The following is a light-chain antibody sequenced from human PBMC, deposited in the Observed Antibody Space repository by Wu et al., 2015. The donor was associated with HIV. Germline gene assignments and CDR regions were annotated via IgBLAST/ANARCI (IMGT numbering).Light chain of an antibody. Sequence: DIVLTQSPGILSLSPGERATLSCRASQGVSGNYLAWYQQKPGQAPRLLIYGTFSRAAGVPDRFSGSGSGTDFTLTINRLEPEDFAVYYCQEYGDSPPYTFGQGTRLEIK. CDR2: GTF. V-gene: IGKV3-20*01. CDR3: QEYGDSPPYT. J-gene: IGKJ2*01. CDR1: QGVSGNY.